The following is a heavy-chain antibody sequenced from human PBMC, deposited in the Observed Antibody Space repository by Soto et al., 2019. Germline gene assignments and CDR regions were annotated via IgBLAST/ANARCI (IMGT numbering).Heavy chain of an antibody. V-gene: IGHV4-34*01. CDR3: AKIGTGQNSNFDY. CDR2: INHSGST. Sequence: SETLSLTCAVYGGSFSGYYWSWIRQPPGKGLEWIGEINHSGSTNYNPSLKSRVTISVDTSKNQFSLKLSSVTAADTAVYYCAKIGTGQNSNFDYWGQGTLVTVSS. D-gene: IGHD1-1*01. CDR1: GGSFSGYY. J-gene: IGHJ4*02.